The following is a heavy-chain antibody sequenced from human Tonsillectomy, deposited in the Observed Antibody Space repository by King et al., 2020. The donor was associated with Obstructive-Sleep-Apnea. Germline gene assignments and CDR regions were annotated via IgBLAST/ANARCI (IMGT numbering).Heavy chain of an antibody. D-gene: IGHD1-7*01. Sequence: QLQESGPGLVKPSETLSLTCNVSGGSISSYFWSWIRQPPGKGLEWMVDISYSGTTKYNPILKSRVTISVDTPKTQFSLKLSSVTAADTAVYSCATHELELRPFDYWGQGALVTVSS. V-gene: IGHV4-59*08. J-gene: IGHJ4*02. CDR1: GGSISSYF. CDR2: ISYSGTT. CDR3: ATHELELRPFDY.